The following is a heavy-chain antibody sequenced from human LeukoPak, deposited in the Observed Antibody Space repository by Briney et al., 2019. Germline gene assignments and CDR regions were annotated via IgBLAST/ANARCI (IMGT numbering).Heavy chain of an antibody. D-gene: IGHD1-1*01. Sequence: NRGGSLRLSCAASGFTFSSYAMSWVRQAPGKGLEWVSSISSSSSYIYYADSVKGRFTISRDNAKNSLYLQMNSLRAEDTAVYYCARAGRRDSNWRNWFDPWGQGTLVTVSS. CDR3: ARAGRRDSNWRNWFDP. V-gene: IGHV3-21*01. CDR2: ISSSSSYI. J-gene: IGHJ5*02. CDR1: GFTFSSYA.